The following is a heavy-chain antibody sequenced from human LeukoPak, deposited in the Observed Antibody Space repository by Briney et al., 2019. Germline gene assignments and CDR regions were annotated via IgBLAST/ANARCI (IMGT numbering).Heavy chain of an antibody. J-gene: IGHJ4*02. CDR2: IYYSGST. Sequence: SETLSLTCTVSGGSVSSGSYYWSWVRQPPGKGLEWIGYIYYSGSTNYNPSLKSRVTISVDTSKNQFSLRLSSVTAADTAVYYCARVKGGSGWFYSDYWGQGTLVTVSS. CDR3: ARVKGGSGWFYSDY. D-gene: IGHD6-19*01. CDR1: GGSVSSGSYY. V-gene: IGHV4-61*01.